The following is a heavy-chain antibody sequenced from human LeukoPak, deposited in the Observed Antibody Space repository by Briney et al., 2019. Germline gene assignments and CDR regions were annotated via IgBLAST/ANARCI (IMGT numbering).Heavy chain of an antibody. V-gene: IGHV3-74*01. CDR3: ARDPDYGSGSYYPDY. D-gene: IGHD3-10*01. CDR2: INSDGSST. CDR1: GFTFSSYE. J-gene: IGHJ4*02. Sequence: GGSLRLSCAASGFTFSSYEMNWVRQAPGKGLVWVSRINSDGSSTSYADSVKGRFTISRDNAKNTLYLQMNSLRAEDTAVYYCARDPDYGSGSYYPDYWGQGTLVTVSS.